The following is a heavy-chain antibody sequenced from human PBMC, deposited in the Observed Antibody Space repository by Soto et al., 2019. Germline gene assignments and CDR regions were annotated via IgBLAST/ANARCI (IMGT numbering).Heavy chain of an antibody. D-gene: IGHD3-10*01. CDR1: GFSLSTSGVG. V-gene: IGHV2-5*02. CDR2: IYWDDDK. CDR3: AHSLTRFFSGYGSGSYYKAYYYYYMDV. Sequence: KESGPTLVKPTQTLTLTCTFSGFSLSTSGVGVGWIRQPPGKALEWLALIYWDDDKRYSPSLKSRLTITKDTSKNQVVLTMTNMDPVDTATYYCAHSLTRFFSGYGSGSYYKAYYYYYMDVWGKGTTVTVSS. J-gene: IGHJ6*03.